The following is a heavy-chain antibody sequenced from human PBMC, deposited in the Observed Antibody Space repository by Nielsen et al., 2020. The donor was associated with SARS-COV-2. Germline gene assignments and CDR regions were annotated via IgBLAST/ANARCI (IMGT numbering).Heavy chain of an antibody. D-gene: IGHD5-12*01. CDR1: GFTFSSYS. J-gene: IGHJ6*03. CDR3: ASSVSGYSGYDSPINYYYYYMDV. V-gene: IGHV3-21*04. CDR2: ISSSSSCI. Sequence: GESLKISCAASGFTFSSYSMNWVRQAPGKGLEWVSSISSSSSCIYYADSVKGRFTISRDNAKNSLYLQMNSLRAEDTAVYYCASSVSGYSGYDSPINYYYYYMDVWGKGTTVTVSS.